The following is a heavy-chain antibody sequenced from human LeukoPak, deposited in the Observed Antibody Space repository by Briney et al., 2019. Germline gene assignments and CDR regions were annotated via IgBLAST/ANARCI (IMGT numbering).Heavy chain of an antibody. CDR1: GFTFSSYS. D-gene: IGHD3-3*01. J-gene: IGHJ4*02. CDR3: ARVHDFWSFDY. Sequence: GGSLRLSCAASGFTFSSYSMNWVRQAPGKGLEWVSSITSSSGYIYYADSVKGRFTIYRDNAKNSLYLQMNSLRAEDTAVYYCARVHDFWSFDYWGQGTLVTVSS. V-gene: IGHV3-21*01. CDR2: ITSSSGYI.